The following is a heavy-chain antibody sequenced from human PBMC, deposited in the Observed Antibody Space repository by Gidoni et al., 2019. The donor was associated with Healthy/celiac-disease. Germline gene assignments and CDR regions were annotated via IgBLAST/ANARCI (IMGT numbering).Heavy chain of an antibody. CDR3: ARAQWLALDY. J-gene: IGHJ4*01. D-gene: IGHD6-19*01. Sequence: EVQLVESGGGLVQPGGSLRLSCAASGFTFSSSWMSWVRQAPGKGLEGVANIKQDGSEKYDVDSVKCRFTISRDNAKNSLYLQMNSLRAEDTAVYYCARAQWLALDYGGQGTLVTVSS. V-gene: IGHV3-7*01. CDR2: IKQDGSEK. CDR1: GFTFSSSW.